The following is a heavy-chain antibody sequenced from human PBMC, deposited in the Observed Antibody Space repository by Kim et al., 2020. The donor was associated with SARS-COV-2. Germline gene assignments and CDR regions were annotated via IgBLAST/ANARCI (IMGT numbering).Heavy chain of an antibody. J-gene: IGHJ4*02. Sequence: VQERVTITRDMSTSTAYMELSSLRSEDTAVYYCAAVSIDGTVTTYYFDYWGQGTLVTVSS. V-gene: IGHV1-58*01. D-gene: IGHD4-17*01. CDR3: AAVSIDGTVTTYYFDY.